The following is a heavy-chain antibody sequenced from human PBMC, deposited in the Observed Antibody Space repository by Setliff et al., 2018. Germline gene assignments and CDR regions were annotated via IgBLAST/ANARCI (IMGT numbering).Heavy chain of an antibody. J-gene: IGHJ6*03. D-gene: IGHD2-15*01. CDR1: GGSFSGYY. CDR3: AREDGPNYYYYYMDI. V-gene: IGHV4-34*01. Sequence: ETLSLTCAVYGGSFSGYYWSWIRQPPGKGLEWIGKINHSGSTNYNPSLKSRVTISVDTSKNQFSLKLSAVTAADTAVYFCAREDGPNYYYYYMDIWGKATTVTVSS. CDR2: INHSGST.